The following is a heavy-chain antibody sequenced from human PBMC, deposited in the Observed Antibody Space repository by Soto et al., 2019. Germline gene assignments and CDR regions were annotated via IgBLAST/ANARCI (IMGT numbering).Heavy chain of an antibody. D-gene: IGHD2-8*01. Sequence: GGSLRLSCAASGFTFSSYSMNWVRQAPGMGLEWVSSISSSSSYIYYADSVKGRFTISRDNAKNSLYLQMNSLRAEDTAVYYCARWMVFGYYFDYWGQGTLVTVSS. V-gene: IGHV3-21*01. J-gene: IGHJ4*02. CDR1: GFTFSSYS. CDR3: ARWMVFGYYFDY. CDR2: ISSSSSYI.